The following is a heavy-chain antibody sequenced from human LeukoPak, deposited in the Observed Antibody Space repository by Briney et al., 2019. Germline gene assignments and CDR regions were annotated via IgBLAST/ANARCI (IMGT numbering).Heavy chain of an antibody. V-gene: IGHV3-9*01. Sequence: GGSLRLSCAASGFTFDDYAMHWVRQAPGKGLEWVSGISWNSGSIGYADSVKGRFTISRDSAKNSLYLQMNSLRAEDTALYYCAKDTDYYYDSSGYLVDYWGQGTLVTVSS. CDR3: AKDTDYYYDSSGYLVDY. D-gene: IGHD3-22*01. J-gene: IGHJ4*02. CDR2: ISWNSGSI. CDR1: GFTFDDYA.